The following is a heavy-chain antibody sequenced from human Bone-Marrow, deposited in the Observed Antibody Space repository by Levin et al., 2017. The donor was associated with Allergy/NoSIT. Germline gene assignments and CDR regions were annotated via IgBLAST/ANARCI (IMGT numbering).Heavy chain of an antibody. CDR3: ARGPSMLSAFDI. CDR2: INHSGST. Sequence: GSLRLSCAVYGGSFSGYYWSWIRQPPGKGLEWIGEINHSGSTNYNPSLKSRVTISVDTSKNQFSLKLSSVTAADTAVYYCARGPSMLSAFDIWGQGTMVTVSS. V-gene: IGHV4-34*01. D-gene: IGHD2-8*01. CDR1: GGSFSGYY. J-gene: IGHJ3*02.